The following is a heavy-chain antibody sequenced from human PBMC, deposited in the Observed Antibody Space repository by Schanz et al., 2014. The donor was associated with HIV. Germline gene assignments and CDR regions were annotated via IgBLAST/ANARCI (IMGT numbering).Heavy chain of an antibody. D-gene: IGHD3-10*01. V-gene: IGHV3-30*03. Sequence: QVQLVGAWGGVGQPGRALKLSLVASGFPFNSYGLHWVPPAPGKGLGWVDVTSYDGIKKNFADSVKGRFTISRDNSKNTLYLQMNSLRAEDTSVYYCARGFQGFDYWGQGTLVTVSS. CDR3: ARGFQGFDY. CDR1: GFPFNSYG. CDR2: TSYDGIKK. J-gene: IGHJ4*02.